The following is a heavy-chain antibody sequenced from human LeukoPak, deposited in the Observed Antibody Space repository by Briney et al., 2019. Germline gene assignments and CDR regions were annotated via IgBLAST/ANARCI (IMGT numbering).Heavy chain of an antibody. Sequence: GASVKVSCKASGYTFTSDGTSWVRQAPGQGLEWMGWINPYNGNTNYAQKLQGRVTMTTDTSTSTAYMELRSLRSDDTAMYYCARDPGGGGSFDYWGQGTQVTVSS. CDR2: INPYNGNT. CDR3: ARDPGGGGSFDY. J-gene: IGHJ4*02. V-gene: IGHV1-18*01. D-gene: IGHD2-15*01. CDR1: GYTFTSDG.